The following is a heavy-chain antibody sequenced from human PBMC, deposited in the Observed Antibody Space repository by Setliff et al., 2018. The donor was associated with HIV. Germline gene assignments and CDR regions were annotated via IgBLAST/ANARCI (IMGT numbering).Heavy chain of an antibody. D-gene: IGHD6-6*01. CDR3: ARVALAGIAARPFYFDY. V-gene: IGHV4-34*01. Sequence: SETLSLTCAVSGGSFSDYYWNWIRQPPGKGLEWIGEINLSGGTNYNPSLRSRVTISLDTSKNRFSLKLTSVTAADTAVYYCARVALAGIAARPFYFDYWGQGIMVTVSS. J-gene: IGHJ4*02. CDR1: GGSFSDYY. CDR2: INLSGGT.